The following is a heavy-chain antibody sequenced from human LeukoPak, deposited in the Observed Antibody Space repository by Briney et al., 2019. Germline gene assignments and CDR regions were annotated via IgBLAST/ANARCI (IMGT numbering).Heavy chain of an antibody. J-gene: IGHJ4*02. CDR2: IYTSGST. CDR3: ARDSFSMVRGGLFDY. D-gene: IGHD3-10*01. V-gene: IGHV4-61*02. Sequence: SETLSLTCTVSGGSISSGSYYWSWIRQPAGKGLEWIGRIYTSGSTNYNPSLKSRVTISVDTSKNQFSLKLSSVTAADTAVYYCARDSFSMVRGGLFDYWGQGTLVTVSS. CDR1: GGSISSGSYY.